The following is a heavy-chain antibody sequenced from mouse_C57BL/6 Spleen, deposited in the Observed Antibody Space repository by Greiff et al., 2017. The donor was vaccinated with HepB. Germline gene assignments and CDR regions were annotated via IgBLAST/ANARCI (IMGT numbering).Heavy chain of an antibody. V-gene: IGHV1-80*01. D-gene: IGHD2-4*01. CDR2: IYPGDGDT. CDR1: GYAFSSYW. Sequence: VQLQQSGAELVKPGASVKISCKASGYAFSSYWMNWVKQRPGKGLEWIGQIYPGDGDTNYNGKFKGKATLTADKSSSTAYMQLSSLTSEDSAVYFCARTLYDYGFDYWGQGTTLTVSS. CDR3: ARTLYDYGFDY. J-gene: IGHJ2*01.